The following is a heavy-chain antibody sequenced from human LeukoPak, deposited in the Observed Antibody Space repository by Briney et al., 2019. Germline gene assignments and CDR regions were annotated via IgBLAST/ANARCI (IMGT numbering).Heavy chain of an antibody. V-gene: IGHV1-69*05. D-gene: IGHD6-13*01. CDR1: GGTFSSYA. Sequence: SVKVSCKASGGTFSSYAISWVRQAPGRGLEWMGRIIPIFGTANYAQKFQGRVTITTDESTSTAYMELSSLRSEDTAVYYCARVPIIAAGGEFDYWGQGTLVTVSS. J-gene: IGHJ4*02. CDR2: IIPIFGTA. CDR3: ARVPIIAAGGEFDY.